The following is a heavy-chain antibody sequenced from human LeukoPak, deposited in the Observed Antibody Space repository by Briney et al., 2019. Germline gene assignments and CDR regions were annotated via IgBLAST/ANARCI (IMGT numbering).Heavy chain of an antibody. Sequence: GGSLRLSCAASGFTFSSYEMNWVRQAPGKGLEWVSYISSSGSTIYYADSVKGRFTISRDNAKNSLYLQMNSLRAKDTAVYYCARPYYGSGSYGYYYYGMDVWGKGTTVTVSS. CDR3: ARPYYGSGSYGYYYYGMDV. D-gene: IGHD3-10*01. CDR1: GFTFSSYE. V-gene: IGHV3-48*03. CDR2: ISSSGSTI. J-gene: IGHJ6*04.